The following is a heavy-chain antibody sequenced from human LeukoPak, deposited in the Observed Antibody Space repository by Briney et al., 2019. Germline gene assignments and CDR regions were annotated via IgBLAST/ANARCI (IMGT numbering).Heavy chain of an antibody. CDR1: GFTFSSYW. V-gene: IGHV3-74*01. D-gene: IGHD2-15*01. Sequence: PGGSLRLSCAASGFTFSSYWMHWVRQAPGKGLVRVSRINSDGSSTNYADSVKGRFTISRDNAKNTLYLQMNSLRAEDTAVYYCATSTYCSGGSCYSRTFQYWGQGTLVTVSS. CDR2: INSDGSST. CDR3: ATSTYCSGGSCYSRTFQY. J-gene: IGHJ4*02.